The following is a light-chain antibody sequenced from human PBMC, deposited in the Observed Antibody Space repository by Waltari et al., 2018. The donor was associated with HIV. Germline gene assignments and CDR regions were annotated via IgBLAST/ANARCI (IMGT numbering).Light chain of an antibody. V-gene: IGKV1D-16*01. Sequence: DIQLTQSPSSLYASVGGRVTLRCRASQGIGGWVAWYQQKPGKVPKSLIYAASRLQNGVPSRFSASGFGTEFSLTIRNLQPEDFATYFCQQYNRYPSFGGGTKVEMK. CDR1: QGIGGW. CDR2: AAS. CDR3: QQYNRYPS. J-gene: IGKJ4*01.